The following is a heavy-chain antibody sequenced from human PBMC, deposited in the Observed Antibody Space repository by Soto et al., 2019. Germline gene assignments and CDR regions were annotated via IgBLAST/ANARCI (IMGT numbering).Heavy chain of an antibody. CDR3: ATPLAYAMRGWDGLDV. CDR1: GGTFSSYV. D-gene: IGHD2-8*01. Sequence: QVQLVQAGAEVKKPGSSVKVSCKASGGTFSSYVIGWVRQAPVQGLEWMGGIISIFGTTHYAQRFQGRVTITADESPSTAYMELSSLRSEDTAVYYCATPLAYAMRGWDGLDVWGQGTTVTVSS. CDR2: IISIFGTT. J-gene: IGHJ6*02. V-gene: IGHV1-69*01.